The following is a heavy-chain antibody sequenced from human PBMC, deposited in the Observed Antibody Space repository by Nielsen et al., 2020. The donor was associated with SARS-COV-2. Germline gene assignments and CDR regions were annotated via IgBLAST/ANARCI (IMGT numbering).Heavy chain of an antibody. J-gene: IGHJ4*02. V-gene: IGHV3-73*01. CDR3: TRHERD. Sequence: GESLKISCAASEFTFSGSAMHWVRQASGKGLEWVGRIRSKANSYATAYAASVKGRFTISRDDSKNTAYLQMNSLKTEDTAVYYCTRHERDWGQGTLVTVSS. CDR1: EFTFSGSA. CDR2: IRSKANSYAT.